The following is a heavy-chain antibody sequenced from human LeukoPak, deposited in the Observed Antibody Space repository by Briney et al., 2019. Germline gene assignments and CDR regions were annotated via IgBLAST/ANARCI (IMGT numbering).Heavy chain of an antibody. Sequence: PSETLSLTCAVYGGSFRGYYWSWIRQSPGKGLEWIGEISQSGSTYYNPSLKSRVTISLDTSKNQFSLKLTSVTAADTAVYYCARGVSDQNWGQGTLVTVSS. CDR1: GGSFRGYY. CDR2: ISQSGST. J-gene: IGHJ4*02. V-gene: IGHV4-34*01. CDR3: ARGVSDQN.